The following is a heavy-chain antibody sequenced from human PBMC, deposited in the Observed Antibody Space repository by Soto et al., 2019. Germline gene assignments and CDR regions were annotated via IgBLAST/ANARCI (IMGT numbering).Heavy chain of an antibody. J-gene: IGHJ4*02. Sequence: PSETLSLTCTVSGGSISSGDYYWSWIRQPPGKGLEWIGYIYYSGSTYYNPSLKSRVTISVDTSKNRFSLKLGSVTAADTAVYYCARAPGVGGVPTIFDYWGQGTQVTVSS. V-gene: IGHV4-30-4*01. D-gene: IGHD3-16*01. CDR3: ARAPGVGGVPTIFDY. CDR1: GGSISSGDYY. CDR2: IYYSGST.